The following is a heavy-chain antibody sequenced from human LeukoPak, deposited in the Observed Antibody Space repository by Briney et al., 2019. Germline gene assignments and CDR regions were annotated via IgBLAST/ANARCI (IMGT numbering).Heavy chain of an antibody. V-gene: IGHV1-69*13. CDR1: GGTFSSYA. D-gene: IGHD4-17*01. CDR3: ARGFHGDYSGTNFDY. CDR2: IIPIFGTA. Sequence: ASVNVSCTASGGTFSSYAISWVRQAPGQGLEWMGGIIPIFGTANYAQKFQGRVTITADESTSTAYMELSGLRSEDTAVYYCARGFHGDYSGTNFDYWGQGTLVTVSS. J-gene: IGHJ4*02.